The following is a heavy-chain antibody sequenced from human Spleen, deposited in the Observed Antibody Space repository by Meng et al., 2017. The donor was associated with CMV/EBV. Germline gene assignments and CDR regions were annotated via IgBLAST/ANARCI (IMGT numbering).Heavy chain of an antibody. Sequence: SETLSLTCTVSGGSVISYYWSWIRQPPGKGLEWIGHICYRGSTNYNPSLKSRVTISLNTSKNQFSLRLSSVTAADTAMYYCARESRLGYCSGGSCYAADYWGQGMLVTVSS. CDR2: ICYRGST. CDR1: GGSVISYY. V-gene: IGHV4-59*02. CDR3: ARESRLGYCSGGSCYAADY. D-gene: IGHD2-15*01. J-gene: IGHJ4*02.